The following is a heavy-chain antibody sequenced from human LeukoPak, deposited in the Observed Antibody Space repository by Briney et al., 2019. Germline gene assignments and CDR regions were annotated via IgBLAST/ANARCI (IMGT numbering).Heavy chain of an antibody. Sequence: PGGSLRLSCAASGFTFSSYTINWVRQPPGKGLECVVSINSGSNYIFYADSVKGRFTISRDNGKNSLSLQMNSLRAEDTAVYYCARDRGGRVVVTATYFDSWGQGTLVTVSS. D-gene: IGHD2-21*02. CDR3: ARDRGGRVVVTATYFDS. CDR1: GFTFSSYT. V-gene: IGHV3-21*01. CDR2: INSGSNYI. J-gene: IGHJ4*02.